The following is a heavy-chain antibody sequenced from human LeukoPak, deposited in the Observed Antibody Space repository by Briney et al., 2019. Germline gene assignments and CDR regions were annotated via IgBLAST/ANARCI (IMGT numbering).Heavy chain of an antibody. CDR3: ARSGGYSYVLSPAFDI. Sequence: GGSLRLSCAASGFTFNSYSMNWVRQAPGKGREWMANIKQDGSERYYVDSVKGRFTISRDNSKNTLYLQMNSLRAEDTAVYYCARSGGYSYVLSPAFDIWGQGTMVTVSS. CDR1: GFTFNSYS. CDR2: IKQDGSER. D-gene: IGHD5-18*01. V-gene: IGHV3-7*01. J-gene: IGHJ3*02.